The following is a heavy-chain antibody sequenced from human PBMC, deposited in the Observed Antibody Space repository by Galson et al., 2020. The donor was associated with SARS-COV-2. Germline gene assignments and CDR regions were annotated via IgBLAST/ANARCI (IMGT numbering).Heavy chain of an antibody. V-gene: IGHV3-33*06. Sequence: QLGESLKISCAASGFTFSSYGMHWVRQAPGKGLEWVAVIWYDGSNKYYADSVKGRFTISRDNSKNTLYLQMNSLRAEDTAVYYCAKDEKYYDFWSGYLPQGHYYYYYYMDVWGKGTTVTVSS. CDR3: AKDEKYYDFWSGYLPQGHYYYYYYMDV. J-gene: IGHJ6*03. CDR1: GFTFSSYG. CDR2: IWYDGSNK. D-gene: IGHD3-3*01.